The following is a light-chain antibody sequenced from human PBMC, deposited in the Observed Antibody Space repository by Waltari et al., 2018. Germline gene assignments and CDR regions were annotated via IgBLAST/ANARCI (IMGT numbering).Light chain of an antibody. CDR3: QAWDSSIDVV. Sequence: SYELTQPPSVSVSPGQTASTTCPGDKLGDQYACWYQQKPGQSPVLVIYQDNQRPSGIPERFSGPKSGNTATLTISGTQAMDEGYYYCQAWDSSIDVVFGGGTKLTVL. J-gene: IGLJ2*01. CDR2: QDN. V-gene: IGLV3-1*01. CDR1: KLGDQY.